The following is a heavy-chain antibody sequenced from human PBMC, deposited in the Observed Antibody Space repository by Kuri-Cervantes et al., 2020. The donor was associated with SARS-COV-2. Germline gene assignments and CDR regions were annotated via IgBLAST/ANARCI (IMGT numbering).Heavy chain of an antibody. V-gene: IGHV3-30-3*01. J-gene: IGHJ4*02. Sequence: GESLKISCAASGFTFSSYAMHWVRQAPGKGLEWVAVISYDGSNKYYADSVKGRFTISRDNSKNTLYLQMNSLRAEDTAVYYCAGEQEQFDYWGQGTLVTVSS. CDR1: GFTFSSYA. D-gene: IGHD1/OR15-1a*01. CDR2: ISYDGSNK. CDR3: AGEQEQFDY.